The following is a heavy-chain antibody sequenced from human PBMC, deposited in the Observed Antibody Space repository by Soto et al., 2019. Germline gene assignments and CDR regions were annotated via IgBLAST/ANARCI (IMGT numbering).Heavy chain of an antibody. V-gene: IGHV1-18*04. J-gene: IGHJ6*02. D-gene: IGHD3-9*01. CDR3: ARDLMVLRYFDWRPTPGPHGMDV. CDR1: GYTFTSYG. CDR2: ISAYNGNT. Sequence: QVQLVQSGAEVKKPGASVKVSCKASGYTFTSYGISWVRQAPGQGLEWMGWISAYNGNTNYAQKLQGRVTMTTDTPTSTAYMELRSVSSDDTAVYYCARDLMVLRYFDWRPTPGPHGMDVWGQGTTVTVSS.